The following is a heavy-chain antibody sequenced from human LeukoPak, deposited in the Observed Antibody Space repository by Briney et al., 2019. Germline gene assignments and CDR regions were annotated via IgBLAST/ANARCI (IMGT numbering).Heavy chain of an antibody. Sequence: SKTLSLTCAVYGGSFSGYYWSWIRQPPGKGLEWIGEINHSGSTNYNPSLKSRVTISVDTSKTQFSLKLSSVTAADTAVYYCARGFRITMVRGVKGWFDPWGQGTLVTVSS. D-gene: IGHD3-10*01. J-gene: IGHJ5*02. CDR1: GGSFSGYY. CDR2: INHSGST. CDR3: ARGFRITMVRGVKGWFDP. V-gene: IGHV4-34*01.